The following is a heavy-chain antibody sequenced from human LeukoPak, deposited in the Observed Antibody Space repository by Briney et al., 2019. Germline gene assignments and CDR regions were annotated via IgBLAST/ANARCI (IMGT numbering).Heavy chain of an antibody. CDR2: ISGSGDRT. CDR3: AKAYSGSGSYYVEYVQH. CDR1: GFTFSSYG. V-gene: IGHV3-23*01. J-gene: IGHJ1*01. D-gene: IGHD3-10*01. Sequence: GGSLRLSCAASGFTFSSYGMRWVRQAPGKGLEWVSGISGSGDRTYCADSVKGRFTISRDNSKNTLYLQMNSLRAEDTAVYYCAKAYSGSGSYYVEYVQHWGQGTRLTVSS.